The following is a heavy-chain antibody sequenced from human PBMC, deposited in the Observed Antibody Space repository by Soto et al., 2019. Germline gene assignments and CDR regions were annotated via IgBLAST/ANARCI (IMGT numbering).Heavy chain of an antibody. J-gene: IGHJ5*02. CDR1: GASISSYF. CDR3: AREAGPDRWFDP. Sequence: LSLTCTVSGASISSYFWTWIRQPAGKGLDWIGRISTSGTTNYNPSLKSRVTMSVDTSKNHFSLNLSSVTAADTAVYYCAREAGPDRWFDPWGQGTLVTVSS. D-gene: IGHD6-19*01. CDR2: ISTSGTT. V-gene: IGHV4-4*07.